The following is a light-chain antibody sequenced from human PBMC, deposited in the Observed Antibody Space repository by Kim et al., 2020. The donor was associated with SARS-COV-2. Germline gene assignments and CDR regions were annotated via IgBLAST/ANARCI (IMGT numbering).Light chain of an antibody. J-gene: IGKJ2*01. Sequence: SVSPGEGATLSCRASQSVSTNLAWYQQRPGQAPRLLIYGASTKAAGIPARFSGSGSATEFTLTISSLQAEDFAVYYCQQYNRRPNTFGQGTKLEIK. CDR2: GAS. CDR3: QQYNRRPNT. V-gene: IGKV3-15*01. CDR1: QSVSTN.